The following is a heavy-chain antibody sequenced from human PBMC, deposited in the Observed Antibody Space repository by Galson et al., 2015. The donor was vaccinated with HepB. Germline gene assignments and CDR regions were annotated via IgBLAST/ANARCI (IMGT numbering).Heavy chain of an antibody. Sequence: SLRLSCAASGFTFSSYAMSWVRQAPGKGLEWVSAISGSGGSTYYADSVKGRFTISRDNSKNTLYLQMNSLRAEDTAVYYCAKMAENAERGVGDDASDIWGQGTMVTVSS. D-gene: IGHD3-10*01. J-gene: IGHJ3*02. CDR2: ISGSGGST. V-gene: IGHV3-23*01. CDR1: GFTFSSYA. CDR3: AKMAENAERGVGDDASDI.